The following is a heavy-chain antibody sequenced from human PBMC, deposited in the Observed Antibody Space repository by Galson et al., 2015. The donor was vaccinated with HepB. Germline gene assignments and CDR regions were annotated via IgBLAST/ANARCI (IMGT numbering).Heavy chain of an antibody. J-gene: IGHJ6*02. Sequence: SVKVSCKASGYTFTSYYMHWVRQAPGQGLEWMGIINPSGGSTSYAQKFQGRVTMTRDTSTSTVYMELSSLRSEDTAVYYCARDYRFLGATDYYYYGMDVWGQGTTVTVSS. D-gene: IGHD1-26*01. CDR1: GYTFTSYY. CDR3: ARDYRFLGATDYYYYGMDV. V-gene: IGHV1-46*01. CDR2: INPSGGST.